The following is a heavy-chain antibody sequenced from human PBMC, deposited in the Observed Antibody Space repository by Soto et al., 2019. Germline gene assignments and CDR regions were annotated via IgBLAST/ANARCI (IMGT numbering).Heavy chain of an antibody. Sequence: EVQLVESGGGLVQPGGSLKVSCAASGFTFNGSAMHWVRQASGKGLEWVGRIRSKTNNYATAYAASVRGRFTISRDDSKNTVSLQMNSLKIEDTAVYYCARPRSTWYYDYWGQGTLVTVSS. J-gene: IGHJ4*02. D-gene: IGHD6-13*01. CDR3: ARPRSTWYYDY. V-gene: IGHV3-73*02. CDR1: GFTFNGSA. CDR2: IRSKTNNYAT.